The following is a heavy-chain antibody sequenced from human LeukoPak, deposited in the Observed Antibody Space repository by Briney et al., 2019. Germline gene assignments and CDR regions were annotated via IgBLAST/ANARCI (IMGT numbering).Heavy chain of an antibody. J-gene: IGHJ6*02. CDR3: ARAGDYDIFIYYYGMDV. Sequence: PGGSLRLSCAASGFTFSSYWMHWVRQAPGKGLVWVSRINSDGSSTSYADSVKGRFTISRDNAKNTLYLQMNSLRAEDTAVYYCARAGDYDIFIYYYGMDVWGQGTTVTVSS. V-gene: IGHV3-74*01. D-gene: IGHD3-9*01. CDR1: GFTFSSYW. CDR2: INSDGSST.